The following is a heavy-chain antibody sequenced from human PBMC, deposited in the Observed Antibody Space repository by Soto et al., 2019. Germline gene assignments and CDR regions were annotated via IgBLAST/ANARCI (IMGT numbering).Heavy chain of an antibody. V-gene: IGHV1-18*01. Sequence: ASVKVSCKASGYTFTSYGISWVRQAPGQGLEWMGWISAYNGNTNYAQKLQGRVTMTTDTSTSTAYMELRSLRSDDTAVYYCARAFDWLPFGWFDPWGQGTLVTVSS. CDR3: ARAFDWLPFGWFDP. CDR1: GYTFTSYG. CDR2: ISAYNGNT. D-gene: IGHD3-9*01. J-gene: IGHJ5*02.